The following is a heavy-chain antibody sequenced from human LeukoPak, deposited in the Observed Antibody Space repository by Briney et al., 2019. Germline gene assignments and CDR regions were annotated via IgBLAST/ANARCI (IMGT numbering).Heavy chain of an antibody. CDR3: AKDIRSSGWYVFDY. CDR2: ISWNSGSI. V-gene: IGHV3-9*01. J-gene: IGHJ4*02. CDR1: GFTFDDYA. D-gene: IGHD6-19*01. Sequence: GRSLRLSCAASGFTFDDYAMHWVRQAPGKGLEWVSGISWNSGSIGYADSVKGRFTISRDNAKNSLYLQINSLRAEDTALYYCAKDIRSSGWYVFDYWGQGTLVTVSS.